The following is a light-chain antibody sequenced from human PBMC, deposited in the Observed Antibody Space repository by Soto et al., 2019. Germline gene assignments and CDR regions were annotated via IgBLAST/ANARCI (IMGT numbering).Light chain of an antibody. CDR3: QQYNCYSPT. Sequence: DTQMTQSPSTLSASVGHRVTITCRARQSISSWLAWYQQKPGKAPNLLIYDASSLQSGVPSRFSGSGSGTEFSLTISSLQPDDFATYYCQQYNCYSPTFGQGAKVEI. CDR2: DAS. V-gene: IGKV1-5*01. J-gene: IGKJ1*01. CDR1: QSISSW.